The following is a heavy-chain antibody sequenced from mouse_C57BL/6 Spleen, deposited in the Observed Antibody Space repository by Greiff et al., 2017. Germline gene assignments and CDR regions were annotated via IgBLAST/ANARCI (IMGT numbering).Heavy chain of an antibody. V-gene: IGHV14-3*01. CDR1: GFNIKNIY. Sequence: EVQGVESVAELVRPGASVKLSCTASGFNIKNIYMHWVKQRPEQGLEWIGRIDPANGNTKYAPKFQGKATITADTASNTAYLQLSSLTSEDTAIYYCARGDYYGSSCHAYWGQGTLVTVSA. J-gene: IGHJ3*01. CDR3: ARGDYYGSSCHAY. D-gene: IGHD1-1*01. CDR2: IDPANGNT.